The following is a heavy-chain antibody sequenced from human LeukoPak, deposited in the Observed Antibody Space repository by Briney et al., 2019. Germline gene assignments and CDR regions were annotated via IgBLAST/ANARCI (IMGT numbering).Heavy chain of an antibody. J-gene: IGHJ4*02. V-gene: IGHV4-59*01. CDR2: IYYTGST. D-gene: IGHD6-19*01. Sequence: SETLSLTCTVSGGSISSYYWSWFRQPSGKGLEWIAYIYYTGSTNYNPSLKSRVTISVDTTKNQFSLNLSSVTAADTAVYYCARLRGQWLVLDYWGQGTLVTVSS. CDR3: ARLRGQWLVLDY. CDR1: GGSISSYY.